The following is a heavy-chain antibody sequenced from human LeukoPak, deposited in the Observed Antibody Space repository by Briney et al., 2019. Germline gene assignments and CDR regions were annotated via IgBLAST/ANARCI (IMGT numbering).Heavy chain of an antibody. Sequence: PSETLSLTCAVYGGSFSGYYWSWIRQPPGKGLEWIGEINHSGSTNYNPSLKSRVTISVDTSKNQFSLKLSSVTAADTAVHYCARGHAAAGTNYFDYWGQGTLVTVSS. CDR2: INHSGST. D-gene: IGHD6-13*01. CDR3: ARGHAAAGTNYFDY. V-gene: IGHV4-34*01. CDR1: GGSFSGYY. J-gene: IGHJ4*02.